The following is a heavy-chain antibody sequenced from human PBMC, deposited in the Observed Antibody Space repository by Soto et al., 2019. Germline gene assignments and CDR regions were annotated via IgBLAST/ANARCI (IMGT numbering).Heavy chain of an antibody. CDR3: ARGDPLLWFGEKVYYGMDV. CDR1: GGSISSYY. J-gene: IGHJ6*02. Sequence: QVQLQESGPGLVKPSETLSLTCTVSGGSISSYYWSWIRQPPGKGLEWIGYIYYSGSTNYNPSLKSRVTMSVGTSRNQFSLKLSSVTAADTAVYYCARGDPLLWFGEKVYYGMDVWGQGTTVTVSS. CDR2: IYYSGST. D-gene: IGHD3-10*01. V-gene: IGHV4-59*01.